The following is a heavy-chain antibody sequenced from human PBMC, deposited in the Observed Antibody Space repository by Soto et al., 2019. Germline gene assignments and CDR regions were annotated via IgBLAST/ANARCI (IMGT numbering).Heavy chain of an antibody. J-gene: IGHJ4*02. Sequence: ASVKVSCKASRYNFTDYYRHWARQAGGQGREGMGWINSFNGDTNYAQKVQGRVTLTRDTSISTAYMELSRLKSYDTAVYFFARVASPEYDVLTAKLFDDWGQGTLVTVSS. V-gene: IGHV1-2*02. D-gene: IGHD2-21*02. CDR1: RYNFTDYY. CDR3: ARVASPEYDVLTAKLFDD. CDR2: INSFNGDT.